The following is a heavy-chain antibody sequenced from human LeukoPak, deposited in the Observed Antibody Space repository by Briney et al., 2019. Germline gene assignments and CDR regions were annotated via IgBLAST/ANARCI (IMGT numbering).Heavy chain of an antibody. D-gene: IGHD6-13*01. CDR3: ARGSYSSSWYSNRGYDAFDI. J-gene: IGHJ3*02. V-gene: IGHV3-7*01. Sequence: GGSLRLSCAASGFTFSSYWMSWVRQAPGKGLEWVANIKQDGSEKYYVDSVKGRFTISRDNAKNSLYLQMNSLRAEDTAVYYCARGSYSSSWYSNRGYDAFDIWGQGTMVTVSS. CDR2: IKQDGSEK. CDR1: GFTFSSYW.